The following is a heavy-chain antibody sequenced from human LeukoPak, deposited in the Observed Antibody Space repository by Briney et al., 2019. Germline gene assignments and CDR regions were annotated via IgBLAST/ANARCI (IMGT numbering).Heavy chain of an antibody. D-gene: IGHD6-13*01. Sequence: GGSLRLSCTASGFTFGDYAMSWVRQAPGKGLEWVGFIRSKAYGGTTEYAASVIGRFTISRDDSKSIAYLQMNSLKTEDTAVYYCARVDSGIVATGSPYFDYWGQGTLVTVSS. CDR3: ARVDSGIVATGSPYFDY. V-gene: IGHV3-49*04. CDR2: IRSKAYGGTT. J-gene: IGHJ4*02. CDR1: GFTFGDYA.